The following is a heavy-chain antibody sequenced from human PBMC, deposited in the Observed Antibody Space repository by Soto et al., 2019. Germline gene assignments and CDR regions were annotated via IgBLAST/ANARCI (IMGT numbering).Heavy chain of an antibody. Sequence: QVQLQESGPGLVKPSETLSLTCTVSGGSISSYYWSWIRQPPGKGREWIGYIYYSGSTNYNPSLKSRVTISVDTSKNQFSLKLSSVTAADTAVYYCARTDDDYGGNSPNWFDPWGQGTLVTVSS. CDR3: ARTDDDYGGNSPNWFDP. CDR2: IYYSGST. CDR1: GGSISSYY. J-gene: IGHJ5*02. D-gene: IGHD4-17*01. V-gene: IGHV4-59*01.